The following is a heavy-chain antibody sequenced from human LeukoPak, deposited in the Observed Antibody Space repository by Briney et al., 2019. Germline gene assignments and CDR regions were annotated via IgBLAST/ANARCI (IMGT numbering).Heavy chain of an antibody. J-gene: IGHJ4*02. Sequence: PGGSLRLSCAASGFTFSDYWMTWVRQAPGKGLEWVANIRQDGSEKYHVDSVKGRFTISRDNAKNSLYLQMNSLRAEDTAVYYCASGAYYDFWSGYYMGYYFDYWGQGTLVTVSS. CDR2: IRQDGSEK. CDR3: ASGAYYDFWSGYYMGYYFDY. D-gene: IGHD3-3*01. V-gene: IGHV3-7*01. CDR1: GFTFSDYW.